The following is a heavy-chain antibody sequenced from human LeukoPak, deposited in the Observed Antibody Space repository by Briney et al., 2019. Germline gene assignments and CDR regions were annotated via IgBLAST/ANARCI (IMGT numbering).Heavy chain of an antibody. V-gene: IGHV3-30*03. D-gene: IGHD3-22*01. Sequence: GRSLRLSGAASGFTYSSYDMHWVRQAPGKGLEWVSVISYDGSNKYYADSVKGRFTISRDNSKNTLYLQMNSLRAEDTAVYYCAGHRGSSGYYAYYFDRWGQGTLVTVSS. J-gene: IGHJ4*02. CDR2: ISYDGSNK. CDR1: GFTYSSYD. CDR3: AGHRGSSGYYAYYFDR.